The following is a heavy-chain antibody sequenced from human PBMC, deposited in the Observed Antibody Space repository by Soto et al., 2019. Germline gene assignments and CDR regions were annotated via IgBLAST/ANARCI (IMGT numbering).Heavy chain of an antibody. D-gene: IGHD6-13*01. CDR3: ANLQQLRSPLDY. Sequence: PGGSLRLSCAASGFTFSSCAMTWVRQAPGKGLEWVSTITGGGGSTYYANSVKGRFSISRDNSKNTLYLQMNSLRVEDTAVYYCANLQQLRSPLDYWGQGTLVTVSS. CDR2: ITGGGGST. CDR1: GFTFSSCA. J-gene: IGHJ4*02. V-gene: IGHV3-23*01.